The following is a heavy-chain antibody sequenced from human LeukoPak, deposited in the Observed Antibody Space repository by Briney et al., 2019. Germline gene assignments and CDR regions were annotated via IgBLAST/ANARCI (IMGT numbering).Heavy chain of an antibody. CDR1: GGTFSSYA. CDR3: AASPKLIGVVPAAWG. CDR2: IIPILGIA. J-gene: IGHJ4*02. V-gene: IGHV1-69*04. Sequence: GASVKVSCKASGGTFSSYAISWVRQAPGQGLEWMGRIIPILGIANYAQKFQGRVTITADKSTSTAYMELSSLRSEDTAVYYCAASPKLIGVVPAAWGWGQGTLVTVSS. D-gene: IGHD3-3*01.